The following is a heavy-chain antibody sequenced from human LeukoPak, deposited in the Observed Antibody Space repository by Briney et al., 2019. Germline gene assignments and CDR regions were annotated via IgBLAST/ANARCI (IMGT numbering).Heavy chain of an antibody. D-gene: IGHD1-14*01. CDR1: GFTFSSYE. CDR2: ISSSGSPV. CDR3: ATKEGTRSDFDY. Sequence: GGSLRLPCAASGFTFSSYEMNWVRQAPGKGLEWVSYISSSGSPVYYPDSVKGRFSISRDNAKNSLYLQMNSLRVEDTAVYYCATKEGTRSDFDYWGQGILVTVSS. V-gene: IGHV3-48*03. J-gene: IGHJ4*02.